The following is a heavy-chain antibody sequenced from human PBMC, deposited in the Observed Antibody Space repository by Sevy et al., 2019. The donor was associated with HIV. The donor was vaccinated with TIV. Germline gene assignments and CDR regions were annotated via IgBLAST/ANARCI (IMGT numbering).Heavy chain of an antibody. CDR1: GFTFSNYW. Sequence: GGSLRLSCAASGFTFSNYWMNWVRQAPGKGLEWVANINQDGSEKYYVDSRKGRFTISRDNAKNSLYLQMNSLRAEDTAVYYCASGHSNYSPTDYWGQGTLVTVSS. CDR3: ASGHSNYSPTDY. CDR2: INQDGSEK. V-gene: IGHV3-7*01. D-gene: IGHD4-4*01. J-gene: IGHJ4*02.